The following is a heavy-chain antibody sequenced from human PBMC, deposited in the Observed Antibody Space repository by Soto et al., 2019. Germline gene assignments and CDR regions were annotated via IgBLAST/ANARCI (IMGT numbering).Heavy chain of an antibody. D-gene: IGHD2-15*01. Sequence: QVQLVQSGAEVKKPGASVKVSCKASGYTFTSYGISWVRQAPGQGLEWMGWISAYNGNTNYAQKLPGIVTMTTDTSTSTAYMELRSLRSDDTAVYYCATDYCSGGSCYVPDAFDIWGQGTMVTVSS. CDR1: GYTFTSYG. V-gene: IGHV1-18*01. CDR2: ISAYNGNT. CDR3: ATDYCSGGSCYVPDAFDI. J-gene: IGHJ3*02.